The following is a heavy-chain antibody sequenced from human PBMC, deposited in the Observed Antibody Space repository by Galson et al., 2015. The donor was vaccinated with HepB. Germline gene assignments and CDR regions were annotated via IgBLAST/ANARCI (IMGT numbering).Heavy chain of an antibody. CDR2: ISYDGSNK. Sequence: SLRLSCAASGFTFSSYGMHWVRQAPGKGLEWVAVISYDGSNKYYADSVKVRFTISRDNSKNTLYLQMNSLRAEDTAVYYCAKDVRTIFGVVAPMDVWGQGTTVTVSS. CDR3: AKDVRTIFGVVAPMDV. CDR1: GFTFSSYG. V-gene: IGHV3-30*18. D-gene: IGHD3-3*01. J-gene: IGHJ6*02.